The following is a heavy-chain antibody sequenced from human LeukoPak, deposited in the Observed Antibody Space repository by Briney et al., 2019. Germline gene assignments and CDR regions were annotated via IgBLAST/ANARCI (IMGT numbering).Heavy chain of an antibody. Sequence: GGSLRLSCAASGFTFSSYGMHWVRQAPGKGLDWVAVISNDGSKKYYADSVKGRFTISGDNSKNTLSLQVSSLRAEDTAVYYCAKDRYSYAFEYSDSWGQGTLVTVSS. CDR3: AKDRYSYAFEYSDS. J-gene: IGHJ4*02. D-gene: IGHD5-18*01. CDR2: ISNDGSKK. CDR1: GFTFSSYG. V-gene: IGHV3-30*18.